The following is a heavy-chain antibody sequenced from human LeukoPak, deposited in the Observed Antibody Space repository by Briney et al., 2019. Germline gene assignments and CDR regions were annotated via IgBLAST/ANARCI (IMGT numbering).Heavy chain of an antibody. V-gene: IGHV1-2*06. CDR3: ARDPGLVVVPAANNWFDP. CDR2: INPNSGGT. D-gene: IGHD2-2*01. Sequence: ASVKVSCKASGYTFTGYYMHWVRQAPRQGLEWMGRINPNSGGTNYAQKFQGRVTMTRDTSISTAYMELSRLRSDDTAVYYCARDPGLVVVPAANNWFDPWGQGTLVTVSS. J-gene: IGHJ5*02. CDR1: GYTFTGYY.